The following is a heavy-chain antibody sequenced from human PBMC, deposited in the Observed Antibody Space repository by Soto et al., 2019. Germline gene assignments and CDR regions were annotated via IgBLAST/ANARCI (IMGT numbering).Heavy chain of an antibody. CDR1: GGTFSSYA. Sequence: AASVKVSCKASGGTFSSYAISWVRQAPGQGLEWMGGIIPIFGAANYAQKFQGRVTITADESTSTAYMELSSLRSEDTAVYYCAIVEGVSGWYHWYFDLWGRGTLVTVSS. D-gene: IGHD6-19*01. V-gene: IGHV1-69*13. CDR3: AIVEGVSGWYHWYFDL. J-gene: IGHJ2*01. CDR2: IIPIFGAA.